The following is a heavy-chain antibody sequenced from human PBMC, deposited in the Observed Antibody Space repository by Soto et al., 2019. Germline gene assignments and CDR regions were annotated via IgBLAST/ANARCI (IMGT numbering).Heavy chain of an antibody. V-gene: IGHV3-23*01. J-gene: IGHJ6*02. CDR2: ISGSGGST. Sequence: QPGGSLRLSCAASGFTFSSYAMSWVRQAPGKGLEWVSAISGSGGSTYYADSVKGRFTISRDNSKNTLYLQMNSLRAEDTAVYYCAIKDLGAPHYYYYYGMDVWGQGTKVTVSS. CDR1: GFTFSSYA. D-gene: IGHD1-26*01. CDR3: AIKDLGAPHYYYYYGMDV.